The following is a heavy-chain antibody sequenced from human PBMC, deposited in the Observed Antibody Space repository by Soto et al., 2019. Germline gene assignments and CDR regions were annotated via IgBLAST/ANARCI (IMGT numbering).Heavy chain of an antibody. CDR1: GGSISSSSYY. V-gene: IGHV4-39*01. CDR3: ASRRSNFWSGYQYYYYGMDV. D-gene: IGHD3-3*01. Sequence: SETLSLTCTVSGGSISSSSYYWGWIRQPPGKGLEWIGSIYYSGSTYYNPSLRSRVTISVDTSKNQFSLKLSSVTAADTAVYYCASRRSNFWSGYQYYYYGMDVWGQGTTVTVSS. J-gene: IGHJ6*02. CDR2: IYYSGST.